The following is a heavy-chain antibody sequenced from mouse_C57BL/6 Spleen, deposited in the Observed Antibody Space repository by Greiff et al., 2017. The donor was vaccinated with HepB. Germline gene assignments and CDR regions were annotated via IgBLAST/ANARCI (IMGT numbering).Heavy chain of an antibody. CDR3: AMCAGGSPNYFDY. V-gene: IGHV5-17*01. CDR1: GFTFSDYG. CDR2: ISSGSSTI. D-gene: IGHD1-1*02. J-gene: IGHJ2*01. Sequence: DVQLVESGGGLVKPGGSLKLSCAASGFTFSDYGMHWVRQPPEKGLEWVAYISSGSSTIYYADTLKGRFTITSDNAKNTLFLQMTSLRSEDTAMYYCAMCAGGSPNYFDYWGQGTTLTVSS.